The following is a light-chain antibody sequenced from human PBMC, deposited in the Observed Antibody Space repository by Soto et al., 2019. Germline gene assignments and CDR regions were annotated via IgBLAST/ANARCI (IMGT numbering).Light chain of an antibody. Sequence: IQMTQSPNTLSASVGDRVAVTCRASENVNGHLAWYQQKPGKAPKLLIYEASILESGVPSRFSGSGFGTEFTLTINGLLPDDFVAYYCQQYNNWPSFGQGTKVDIK. CDR1: ENVNGH. CDR3: QQYNNWPS. CDR2: EAS. J-gene: IGKJ1*01. V-gene: IGKV1-5*03.